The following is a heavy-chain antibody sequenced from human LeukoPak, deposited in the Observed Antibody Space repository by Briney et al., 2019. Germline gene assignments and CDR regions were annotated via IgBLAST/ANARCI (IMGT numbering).Heavy chain of an antibody. Sequence: GGSLRLSCAASGFTFSSYAMHWVRQAPGKGLEWVAVISYDGSNKYYADSVKGRFTISRDNSKNTLYLQMNSLRAEDTAVYYCARAGGITMVRGVIHYYYYMDVWGKGTTVTVSS. CDR3: ARAGGITMVRGVIHYYYYMDV. CDR1: GFTFSSYA. D-gene: IGHD3-10*01. V-gene: IGHV3-30*04. CDR2: ISYDGSNK. J-gene: IGHJ6*03.